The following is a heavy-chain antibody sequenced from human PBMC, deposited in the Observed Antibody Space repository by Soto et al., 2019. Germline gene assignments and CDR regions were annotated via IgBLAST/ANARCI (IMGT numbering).Heavy chain of an antibody. CDR1: GFTFSSYA. J-gene: IGHJ4*02. CDR2: ISSDGNNK. V-gene: IGHV3-30-3*01. CDR3: ARDPGKWELRHFDY. Sequence: QVQLVESGGGVVQPGRSLRLSCAASGFTFSSYAMHWVRQAPGKGLEWVAVISSDGNNKYYADSVKGRFTISRDNSKNTLYLQMNSLRAEDTAVYYCARDPGKWELRHFDYWGQGTLVTVSS. D-gene: IGHD1-26*01.